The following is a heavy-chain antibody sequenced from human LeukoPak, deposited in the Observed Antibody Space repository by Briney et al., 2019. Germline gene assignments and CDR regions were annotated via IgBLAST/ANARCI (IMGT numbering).Heavy chain of an antibody. J-gene: IGHJ3*01. CDR1: GFTFSRCD. D-gene: IGHD3-10*01. CDR2: VLYDESLK. CDR3: AKRSMVRGVQFDAFDL. V-gene: IGHV3-30*02. Sequence: TGGSLRLSCAASGFTFSRCDMHWVRQAPGKGLEWVAFVLYDESLKYYADSVRGRVTISRDNSRNTLYLQMNSLRAEDTAVYYCAKRSMVRGVQFDAFDLWGQGTIITVSS.